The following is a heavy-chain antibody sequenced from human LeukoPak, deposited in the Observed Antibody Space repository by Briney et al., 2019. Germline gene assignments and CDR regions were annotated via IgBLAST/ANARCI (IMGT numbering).Heavy chain of an antibody. V-gene: IGHV1-2*02. CDR3: ARGLRGGYFVSV. CDR1: GYTFTGYY. CDR2: INPNSGGT. J-gene: IGHJ4*02. D-gene: IGHD3-9*01. Sequence: ASVKVSCKASGYTFTGYYMHWVRQAPGQGVDWMGWINPNSGGTNYAQKFQGRVTMTRDTSISTAYMELSRLRSDDTAVYYCARGLRGGYFVSVWGQGTLVTVSS.